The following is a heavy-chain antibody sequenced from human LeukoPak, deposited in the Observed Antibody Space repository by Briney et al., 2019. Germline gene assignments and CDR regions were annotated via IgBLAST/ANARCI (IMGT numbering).Heavy chain of an antibody. J-gene: IGHJ5*02. CDR3: ARIACSSSSCTYSGRRRVRGGSLDP. CDR2: ISSYNGNT. V-gene: IGHV1-18*01. CDR1: GYTFNTYG. Sequence: ASVTVSCKASGYTFNTYGITWVRQAPGHGLEWMGWISSYNGNTSYAAKVRGRITMTKDTSASTAYLELRSLRSDDTAVYYCARIACSSSSCTYSGRRRVRGGSLDPWGQGTLVTVSS. D-gene: IGHD2-2*01.